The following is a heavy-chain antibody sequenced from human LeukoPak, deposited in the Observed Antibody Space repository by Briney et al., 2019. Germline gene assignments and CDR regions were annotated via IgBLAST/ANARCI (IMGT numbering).Heavy chain of an antibody. CDR1: GGSISSGGYS. Sequence: SQTLSLTCAVSGGSISSGGYSWSWIRQPPGKGLEWIGHIYHSGSTYYNPSLKSRVTITVDRSKSPFSQMLSSGTAADAAVYYRGRGKRVGFGELFAYDIWGQGTMVTVSS. D-gene: IGHD3-10*01. V-gene: IGHV4-30-2*01. J-gene: IGHJ3*02. CDR3: GRGKRVGFGELFAYDI. CDR2: IYHSGST.